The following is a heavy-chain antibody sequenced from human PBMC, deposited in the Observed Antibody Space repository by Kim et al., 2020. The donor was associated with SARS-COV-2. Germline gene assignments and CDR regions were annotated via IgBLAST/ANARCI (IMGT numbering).Heavy chain of an antibody. CDR3: ARNTWYYGDLSDY. Sequence: YADSVKGRFTISRDKSKNTLYLQMNSLRAEDTAVYYCARNTWYYGDLSDYWGQGTLVTVSS. D-gene: IGHD4-17*01. J-gene: IGHJ4*02. V-gene: IGHV3-33*01.